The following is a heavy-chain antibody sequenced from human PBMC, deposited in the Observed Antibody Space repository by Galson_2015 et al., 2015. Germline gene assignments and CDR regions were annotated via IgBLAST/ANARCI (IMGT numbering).Heavy chain of an antibody. CDR3: ARRQDTASAFDI. CDR1: GFSLSTSGVG. D-gene: IGHD5-18*01. J-gene: IGHJ3*02. V-gene: IGHV2-5*01. Sequence: PALVKPTQTLTLTCTFSGFSLSTSGVGVGWIRQPPGKALEWLALLYWNDDKRYSPSLKSRLTITKDTSKNQVVLTMTNMDPVDTATYYCARRQDTASAFDIWGQGTMVTVSS. CDR2: LYWNDDK.